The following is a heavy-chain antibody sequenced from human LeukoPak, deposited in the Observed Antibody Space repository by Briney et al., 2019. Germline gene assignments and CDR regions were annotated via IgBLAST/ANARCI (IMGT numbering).Heavy chain of an antibody. J-gene: IGHJ6*02. CDR2: ISGSGGST. D-gene: IGHD6-19*01. Sequence: GGSLRLSCAASGFTFSSYAMSWVRQAPGKGLEWVSAISGSGGSTYYADSVKGRFTISRDNSKNTLYLQMNSLRAEDTAVYYCAKAQYGSGWYGPDYYYYYGMDVWGQGTTVTVSS. CDR3: AKAQYGSGWYGPDYYYYYGMDV. CDR1: GFTFSSYA. V-gene: IGHV3-23*01.